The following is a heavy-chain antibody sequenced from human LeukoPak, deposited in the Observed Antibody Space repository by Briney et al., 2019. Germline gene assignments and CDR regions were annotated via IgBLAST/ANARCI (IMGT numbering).Heavy chain of an antibody. CDR3: ARSTHYDSSNHYYWAMAD. J-gene: IGHJ4*02. D-gene: IGHD3-22*01. Sequence: GGSLGLPCTTSGFTFSSYSLNWVRQAPGKGLEWVSHIRGSSRVIYYADSVKGRFTISRDNAKNSLYLQMNSLRDEDTAVYYCARSTHYDSSNHYYWAMADWGQGTLVTVSS. CDR2: IRGSSRVI. V-gene: IGHV3-48*02. CDR1: GFTFSSYS.